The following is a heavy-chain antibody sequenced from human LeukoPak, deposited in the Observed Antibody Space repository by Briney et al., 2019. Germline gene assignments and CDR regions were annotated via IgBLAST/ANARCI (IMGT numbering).Heavy chain of an antibody. J-gene: IGHJ3*02. V-gene: IGHV3-74*03. Sequence: GVSLRLSCAVSGFTLSNYWMHWVRHGPGKGLACVSRIYSDGSRTTYADSVKGRFTLSGDNAKNRLYLQMNSLRADDTAGYCCTRSGRGGAFDIWGKGTMVTVSS. D-gene: IGHD1-26*01. CDR2: IYSDGSRT. CDR1: GFTLSNYW. CDR3: TRSGRGGAFDI.